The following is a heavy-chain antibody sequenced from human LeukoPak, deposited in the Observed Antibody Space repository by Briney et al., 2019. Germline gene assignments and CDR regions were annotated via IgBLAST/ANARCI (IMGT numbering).Heavy chain of an antibody. CDR3: ARGHSSSWEAFDI. J-gene: IGHJ3*02. V-gene: IGHV3-23*01. D-gene: IGHD6-13*01. CDR2: ISDDGDGT. Sequence: PGGSLRLSCAASGFTFSNYAMTWVPQAPGKGLEWVSTISDDGDGTYYADSVKGRFTISRENAKSSLYLQMNNLRAGDTAVYYCARGHSSSWEAFDIWGQGTMVTVSS. CDR1: GFTFSNYA.